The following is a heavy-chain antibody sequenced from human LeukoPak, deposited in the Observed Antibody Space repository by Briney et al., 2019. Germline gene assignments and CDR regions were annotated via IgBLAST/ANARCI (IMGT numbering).Heavy chain of an antibody. CDR1: GYTFTIYY. CDR2: INPSGGST. CDR3: ARDGGSGWGD. D-gene: IGHD6-19*01. Sequence: ASVKVSCKASGYTFTIYYMHWVRQAPGQGLEWMGIINPSGGSTIYAQKFQGRVTMTRDTSTSTVYMELSSLRSEDTAVYYCARDGGSGWGDWGQGTLVTVSS. J-gene: IGHJ4*02. V-gene: IGHV1-46*01.